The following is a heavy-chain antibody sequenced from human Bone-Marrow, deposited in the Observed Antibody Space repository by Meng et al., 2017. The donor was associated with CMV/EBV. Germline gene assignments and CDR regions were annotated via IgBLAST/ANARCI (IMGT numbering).Heavy chain of an antibody. CDR3: AHSYCSSTSCFVPGYYYYGMDV. CDR1: GFSLSTSGVG. V-gene: IGHV2-5*01. Sequence: SGPTLVKPTQTLTLTCTFSGFSLSTSGVGVGWIRQPPGKALEWLALIYWNDDKRYSPSLKSRLTITKDTSENQVVLTMTNMDPVDTATYYCAHSYCSSTSCFVPGYYYYGMDVWGQGTTVTVSS. CDR2: IYWNDDK. J-gene: IGHJ6*02. D-gene: IGHD2-2*01.